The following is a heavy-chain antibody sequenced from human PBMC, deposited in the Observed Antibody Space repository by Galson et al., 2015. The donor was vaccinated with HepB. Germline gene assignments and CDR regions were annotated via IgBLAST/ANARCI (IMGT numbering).Heavy chain of an antibody. Sequence: SLRLSCAASGFTFSSYGMHWVRQAPGKGLEWVAVIWHDGSNKYYADSVKGRFTITRDNSKNTLYLQMNSLRAEDTAVYYCARVYLVSSGWYSVDFLGQGSLVTVSS. J-gene: IGHJ4*02. V-gene: IGHV3-33*01. CDR1: GFTFSSYG. D-gene: IGHD6-19*01. CDR3: ARVYLVSSGWYSVDF. CDR2: IWHDGSNK.